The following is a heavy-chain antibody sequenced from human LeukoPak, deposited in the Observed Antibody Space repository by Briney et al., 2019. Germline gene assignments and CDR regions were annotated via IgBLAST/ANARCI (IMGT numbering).Heavy chain of an antibody. J-gene: IGHJ4*02. Sequence: ASVKVSCKASGYTFTGYYMHWVRQAPGQGLEWMGWINPNSGGTNYAQKFQGRVTMTRDTSISTAYMELSRLRSDDTAVYYCARGDSSSSPDFDYWGQGTLVTVSS. V-gene: IGHV1-2*02. CDR1: GYTFTGYY. CDR2: INPNSGGT. D-gene: IGHD6-6*01. CDR3: ARGDSSSSPDFDY.